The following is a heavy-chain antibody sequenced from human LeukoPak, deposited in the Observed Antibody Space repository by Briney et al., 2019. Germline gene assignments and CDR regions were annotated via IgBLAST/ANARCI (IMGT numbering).Heavy chain of an antibody. CDR1: GFTFSSYG. Sequence: GGSLRLSCAASGFTFSSYGMHWVRQAPGKGLEWVAFIRYDGSNKYYADSVKGRFTISRDNSKNTLYLQMNSLRAGDTAVYYCAKDSPYYYDSSGHGGGYWGQGTLVTVSS. CDR2: IRYDGSNK. J-gene: IGHJ4*02. V-gene: IGHV3-30*02. D-gene: IGHD3-22*01. CDR3: AKDSPYYYDSSGHGGGY.